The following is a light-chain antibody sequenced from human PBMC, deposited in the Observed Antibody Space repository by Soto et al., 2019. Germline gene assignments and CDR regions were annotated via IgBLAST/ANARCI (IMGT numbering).Light chain of an antibody. V-gene: IGKV3-20*01. Sequence: EIVLTQSPGTLSLSPGERATLSCRASQSVSSSYLAWYQQKPGQAPRLLIYGASSRATGIPDRFSGSGSGTDFTLTISRLEPEDFAVYYCQQYNNWPEWTFGQGTKVEIK. CDR1: QSVSSSY. CDR2: GAS. CDR3: QQYNNWPEWT. J-gene: IGKJ1*01.